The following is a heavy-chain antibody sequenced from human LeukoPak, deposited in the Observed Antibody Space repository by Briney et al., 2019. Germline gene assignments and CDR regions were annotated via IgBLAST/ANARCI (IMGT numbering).Heavy chain of an antibody. CDR2: ISAYNGNT. Sequence: GASVKVSCTASGYTFTSYGISWVRQAPGQGPEWMGWISAYNGNTNYAQKLQGRVTMTTDISTSTAYMELRSLRSDDTAVYYCASAGYYDSSGLGYWGQGTLVTVSS. J-gene: IGHJ4*02. D-gene: IGHD3-22*01. CDR3: ASAGYYDSSGLGY. CDR1: GYTFTSYG. V-gene: IGHV1-18*01.